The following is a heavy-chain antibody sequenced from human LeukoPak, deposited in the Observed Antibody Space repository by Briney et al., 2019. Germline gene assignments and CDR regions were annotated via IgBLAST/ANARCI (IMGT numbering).Heavy chain of an antibody. D-gene: IGHD6-13*01. J-gene: IGHJ4*02. CDR1: GGSISSYY. CDR3: ARVHSSSWPRFFDY. V-gene: IGHV4-59*08. CDR2: IYYSGNT. Sequence: SETLSLTCTVSGGSISSYYWSWIRQPAGKGLEWIGYIYYSGNTNYNPSLKSRVTISVDASKNQFSLKLSSVTAADTPVYYCARVHSSSWPRFFDYWGQGTLVTVSS.